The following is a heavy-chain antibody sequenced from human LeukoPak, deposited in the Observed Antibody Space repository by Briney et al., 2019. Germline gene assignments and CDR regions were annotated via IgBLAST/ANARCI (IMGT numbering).Heavy chain of an antibody. Sequence: GGSLRLSCAAPGFTFSSYEMNWVRQAPGKGLGWVSYVSSRGSTIYYADSVKGRFTISRDNAKNSLYLQMNSLRAEDTAVYYCARERAWTKYISNWYGGDAFDIWGQGTMVTVSS. D-gene: IGHD6-13*01. CDR3: ARERAWTKYISNWYGGDAFDI. CDR1: GFTFSSYE. V-gene: IGHV3-48*03. CDR2: VSSRGSTI. J-gene: IGHJ3*02.